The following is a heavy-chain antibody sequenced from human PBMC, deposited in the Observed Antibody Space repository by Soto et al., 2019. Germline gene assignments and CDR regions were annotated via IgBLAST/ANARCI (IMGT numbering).Heavy chain of an antibody. CDR2: IIPIFGTA. J-gene: IGHJ5*02. V-gene: IGHV1-69*01. D-gene: IGHD3-10*01. CDR3: ARDGAGSYSFLNWFDP. Sequence: QGQLVQSWAEVKKPGASVKVSCKASGGTFSSYAISWVRQAPGQGLEWMGGIIPIFGTANYAQKCQGRVTSTADESTSTAYMELSSLRSDDTAVYYCARDGAGSYSFLNWFDPWGQGTLVTVSS. CDR1: GGTFSSYA.